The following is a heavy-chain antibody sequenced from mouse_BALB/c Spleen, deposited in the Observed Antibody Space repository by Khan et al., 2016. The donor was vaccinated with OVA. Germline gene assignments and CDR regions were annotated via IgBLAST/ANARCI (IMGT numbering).Heavy chain of an antibody. Sequence: EVELVESGGGLVKPGGCLKLSCAASGFTFSDYYMYWVRQTPEKRLEWVATIRDGGSYTYYPDSGKGRFTIYSDNDKNNLYLQMSSLKSEDTAMYYCARAGYGGFAYWGQGTLVTVSA. CDR3: ARAGYGGFAY. V-gene: IGHV5-4*02. CDR2: IRDGGSYT. D-gene: IGHD1-1*02. CDR1: GFTFSDYY. J-gene: IGHJ3*01.